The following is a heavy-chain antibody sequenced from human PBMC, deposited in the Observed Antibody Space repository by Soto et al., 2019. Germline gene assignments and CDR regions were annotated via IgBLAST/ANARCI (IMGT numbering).Heavy chain of an antibody. CDR3: ARDSRGRYYYGSGSHNWFDP. D-gene: IGHD3-10*01. J-gene: IGHJ5*02. CDR1: GGTFSSYA. V-gene: IGHV1-69*06. Sequence: QVQLVQSGAEVKKPGSSVKVSCKASGGTFSSYAISWVRQAPGQGLEWMGGIIPIFGTANYAQKFQGRVTITADKSTSTAYMEGSSLRSEDTAVYYCARDSRGRYYYGSGSHNWFDPWGQGTLVTVSS. CDR2: IIPIFGTA.